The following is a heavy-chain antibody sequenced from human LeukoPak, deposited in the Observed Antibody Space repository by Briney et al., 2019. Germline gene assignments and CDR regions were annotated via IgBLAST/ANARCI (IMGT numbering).Heavy chain of an antibody. V-gene: IGHV1-69*04. J-gene: IGHJ4*02. Sequence: GGSVKVSCKASGGTFSSYAISWVRQAPGQGLEWMGRIIPILGIANYAQKFQGRVTITADKSTSTAYMELSSLRSEDTAVYYCARVTKWNHIYFDYWGQGTVVTVSS. CDR3: ARVTKWNHIYFDY. D-gene: IGHD1-1*01. CDR2: IIPILGIA. CDR1: GGTFSSYA.